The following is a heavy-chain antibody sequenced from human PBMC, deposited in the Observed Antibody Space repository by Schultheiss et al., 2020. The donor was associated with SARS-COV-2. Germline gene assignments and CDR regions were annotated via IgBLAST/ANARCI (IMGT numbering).Heavy chain of an antibody. CDR2: IKSKTDGGTT. CDR3: TTDQHCGGDCYDGVNY. CDR1: GFTFSNAW. V-gene: IGHV3-15*01. Sequence: GGSLRLSCAASGFTFSNAWMSWVRQAPGKGLEWVGRIKSKTDGGTTDYAAPVKGRFTISRDDSKNTLYLQMNSLKTEDTAVYYCTTDQHCGGDCYDGVNYWGQGTLVTVSS. D-gene: IGHD2-21*02. J-gene: IGHJ4*02.